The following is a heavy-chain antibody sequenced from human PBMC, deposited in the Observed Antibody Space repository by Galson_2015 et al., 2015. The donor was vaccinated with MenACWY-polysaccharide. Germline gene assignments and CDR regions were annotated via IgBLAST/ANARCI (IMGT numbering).Heavy chain of an antibody. J-gene: IGHJ3*01. CDR3: TKGRVWTGFFHGGLDF. CDR2: ISGSGGST. D-gene: IGHD4-23*01. CDR1: GFTFSSYA. Sequence: SLRLSCAASGFTFSSYAMTWVRQAPGKGLEWVSSISGSGGSTYYADSVKGRFTISRDNSKDTLYLQMNSLRAEDTAVYYCTKGRVWTGFFHGGLDFWGQGTMVTVSS. V-gene: IGHV3-23*01.